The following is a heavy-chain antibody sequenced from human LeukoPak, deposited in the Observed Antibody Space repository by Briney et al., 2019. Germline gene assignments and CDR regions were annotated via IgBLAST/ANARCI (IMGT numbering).Heavy chain of an antibody. V-gene: IGHV1-2*02. D-gene: IGHD3-10*01. J-gene: IGHJ4*02. CDR1: GYTFTGYY. CDR2: INPNSGGT. CDR3: ARDVVRGVKGACY. Sequence: ASVKVSCKASGYTFTGYYMHWVRQAPGRGLEWMGWINPNSGGTNYAQKFQGRVTMTRDTSISTAYMELSRLRSDDTAVYYCARDVVRGVKGACYWGQGTLVTVSS.